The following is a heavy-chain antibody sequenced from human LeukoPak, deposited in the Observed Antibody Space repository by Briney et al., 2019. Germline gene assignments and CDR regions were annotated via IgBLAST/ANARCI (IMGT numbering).Heavy chain of an antibody. J-gene: IGHJ5*02. Sequence: GGPLRLLCAPCRLLLGVYYKVGPPEARGEARVWVGRKRNEANRYTTEYAASVKRRFTISRDDSKNSLYLQMISLKTEDTAVYYCCRRRNYGYDLWGQGTLVTVSS. V-gene: IGHV3-72*01. CDR1: RLLLGVYY. CDR3: CRRRNYGYDL. D-gene: IGHD3-10*01. CDR2: KRNEANRYTT.